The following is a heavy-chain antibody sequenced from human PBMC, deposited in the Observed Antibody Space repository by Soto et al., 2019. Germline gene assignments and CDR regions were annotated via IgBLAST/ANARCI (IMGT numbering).Heavy chain of an antibody. CDR3: ARGAGYSYGRYFDY. Sequence: SAEVCCKASGGTFSSYAISWARQDPGQGLEWMGGIIPIFGTANYAQKFQGRVTITADESTSTAYMELSSLRSEDTAVYYCARGAGYSYGRYFDYWGQGTLVTVSS. CDR2: IIPIFGTA. D-gene: IGHD5-18*01. J-gene: IGHJ4*02. CDR1: GGTFSSYA. V-gene: IGHV1-69*13.